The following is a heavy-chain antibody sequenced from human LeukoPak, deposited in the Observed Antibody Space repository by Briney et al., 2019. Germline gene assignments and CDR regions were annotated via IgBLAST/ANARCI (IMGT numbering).Heavy chain of an antibody. CDR2: ISWDGGST. J-gene: IGHJ4*02. D-gene: IGHD6-19*01. CDR1: GFTFDDYA. V-gene: IGHV3-43D*03. Sequence: PGGSLRLSCAASGFTFDDYAMHWVRQAPGKGLEWVSLISWDGGSTYYADSVKGRFTISRDNSKNSLYLQMNSLRAEDTALYYCAKDIGSSGTPRKIEYYFDYWGQGTLVTVSS. CDR3: AKDIGSSGTPRKIEYYFDY.